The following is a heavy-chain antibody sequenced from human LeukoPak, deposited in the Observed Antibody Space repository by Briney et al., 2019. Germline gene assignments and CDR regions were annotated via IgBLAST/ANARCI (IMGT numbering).Heavy chain of an antibody. Sequence: SDTLSLTCSVSGGSISDSDYFWGWIRQPPGKGLEWIATIYYSGSAFYNPSLKSRVTTSADTSKNQFSLNLRSVTAADTAVYYCARRTMSPAGIPDYFASWGQGTLVTVSS. CDR3: ARRTMSPAGIPDYFAS. CDR1: GGSISDSDYF. D-gene: IGHD3-10*02. V-gene: IGHV4-39*01. CDR2: IYYSGSA. J-gene: IGHJ4*02.